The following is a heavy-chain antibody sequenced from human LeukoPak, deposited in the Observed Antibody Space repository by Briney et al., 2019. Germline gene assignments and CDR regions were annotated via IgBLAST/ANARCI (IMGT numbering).Heavy chain of an antibody. J-gene: IGHJ4*02. CDR3: AREIGGDSRPLDY. V-gene: IGHV3-33*01. CDR1: GFTFSSYG. D-gene: IGHD2-21*02. CDR2: IWYDGSNK. Sequence: GGSLRLSCAASGFTFSSYGMHWVRQAPGKGLEWVAVIWYDGSNKYYADSVKGRFTISRDNSKNTLYLQMNSLRAEDAAVYYCAREIGGDSRPLDYWGQGTLVTVSS.